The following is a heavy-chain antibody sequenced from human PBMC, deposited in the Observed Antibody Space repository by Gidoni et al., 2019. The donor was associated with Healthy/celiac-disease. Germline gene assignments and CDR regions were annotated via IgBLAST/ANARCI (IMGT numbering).Heavy chain of an antibody. CDR3: ARDLSYKLDYYFDY. D-gene: IGHD3-10*01. CDR2: ISSSSSYI. J-gene: IGHJ4*02. Sequence: EVQLVESGGGLVKPGGSLRLSVAASGCTFGSDSMNWVRQAQGKGLEWVSSISSSSSYIYYADSFKGRFTISRDNAKNSLYLQMNSLRAEDTAVYYCARDLSYKLDYYFDYWGQGTLVTVSS. CDR1: GCTFGSDS. V-gene: IGHV3-21*01.